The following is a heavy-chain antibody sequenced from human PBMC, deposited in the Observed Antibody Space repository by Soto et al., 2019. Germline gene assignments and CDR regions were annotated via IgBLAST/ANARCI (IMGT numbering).Heavy chain of an antibody. D-gene: IGHD6-19*01. CDR2: ISSSSSTI. V-gene: IGHV3-48*02. J-gene: IGHJ6*02. Sequence: GGSLRLSCAASGFTFSSYSMNWVRQAPGKGLEWVSYISSSSSTIYYADSVKGRFTISRDNAKNSLDLQMNSLRDEDTAVYYCARLKGWYLLRSDYYYGMDVWGQGTTVTVSS. CDR3: ARLKGWYLLRSDYYYGMDV. CDR1: GFTFSSYS.